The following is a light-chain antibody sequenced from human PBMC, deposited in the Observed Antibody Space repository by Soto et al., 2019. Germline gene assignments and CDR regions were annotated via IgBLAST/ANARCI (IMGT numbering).Light chain of an antibody. CDR1: QSVSNT. CDR3: HQYNDWPPFT. CDR2: DAS. V-gene: IGKV3-15*01. J-gene: IGKJ3*01. Sequence: EIVMTQSPATLSVSPGEGATPSSRAIQSVSNTLAWYQQKPGQPPRLLIYDASTRATGVAPRFSGSGSGTEFTLTISSLQSEDFAVYYCHQYNDWPPFTFGPGTKVDIK.